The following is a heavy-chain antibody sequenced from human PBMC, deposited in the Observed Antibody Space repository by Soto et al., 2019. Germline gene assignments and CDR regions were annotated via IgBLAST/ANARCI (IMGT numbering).Heavy chain of an antibody. CDR2: SRYKAQGYSI. V-gene: IGHV3-72*01. J-gene: IGHJ4*02. CDR3: VRATYFSDSSGYTRFLDS. Sequence: EVQLVESGGGLVQPGGSLRLYCAGSGFTLSDHYIDWVRQAPGKGLEWVGRSRYKAQGYSITDAASVKGRFTTSRDESKYLLYPQINSLITEDTAFYYCVRATYFSDSSGYTRFLDSWGQGTLVTVSP. CDR1: GFTLSDHY. D-gene: IGHD3-22*01.